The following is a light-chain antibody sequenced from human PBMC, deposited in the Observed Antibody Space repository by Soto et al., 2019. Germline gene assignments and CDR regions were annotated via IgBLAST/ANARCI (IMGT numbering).Light chain of an antibody. V-gene: IGKV3-20*01. CDR2: GAS. Sequence: EIVLTQSPGTLSLSPGERATHSCRASQSVSSSYLAWYQQRPGQAPRLLIYGASSRATGIPERFSGSGSGTDFTLTISRLEPEDFAVYYCQQYGSSPPYTFGQGTKLEIK. CDR1: QSVSSSY. CDR3: QQYGSSPPYT. J-gene: IGKJ2*01.